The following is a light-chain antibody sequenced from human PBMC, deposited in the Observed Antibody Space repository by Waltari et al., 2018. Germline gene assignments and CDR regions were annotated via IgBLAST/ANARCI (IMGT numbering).Light chain of an antibody. CDR2: AVS. CDR3: QQYYDILGT. J-gene: IGKJ1*01. V-gene: IGKV1-NL1*01. Sequence: DIQMTQSPSSLSESVGVRVPITCRASQDISNSLAWYQQRPGKAPKLLLFAVSILGSGVPSRFSGSGSGTDFTLAISSLQPEDFATYYCQQYYDILGTFGQGTKVDIK. CDR1: QDISNS.